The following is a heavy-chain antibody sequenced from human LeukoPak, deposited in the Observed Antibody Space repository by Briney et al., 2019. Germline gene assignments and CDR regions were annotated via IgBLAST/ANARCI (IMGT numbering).Heavy chain of an antibody. CDR1: GGSISIYY. D-gene: IGHD3-10*01. CDR2: IYHSGSI. Sequence: MTSETLSLTCTVSGGSISIYYWSWIRQPPGKGLEWIGYIYHSGSINYNPSLKSRVTISVDTSKNQFSLKLSSVTAADTAVYYCARDRELGYWGQGTLVTVSS. V-gene: IGHV4-59*01. CDR3: ARDRELGY. J-gene: IGHJ4*02.